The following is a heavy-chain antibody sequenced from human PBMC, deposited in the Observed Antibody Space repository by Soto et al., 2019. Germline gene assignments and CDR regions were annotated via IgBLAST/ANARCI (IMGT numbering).Heavy chain of an antibody. CDR3: ARDLTRIVVVPAAIGTYGMDV. V-gene: IGHV1-69*13. J-gene: IGHJ6*02. Sequence: SVKVSCKASGGTFSSYAISWVRQAPGQGLEWMGGIIPIFGTANYAQKFQGRVTITADESTSTAYMELSSLRSEDTAVYYCARDLTRIVVVPAAIGTYGMDVWGQGTTVTVSS. CDR1: GGTFSSYA. CDR2: IIPIFGTA. D-gene: IGHD2-2*02.